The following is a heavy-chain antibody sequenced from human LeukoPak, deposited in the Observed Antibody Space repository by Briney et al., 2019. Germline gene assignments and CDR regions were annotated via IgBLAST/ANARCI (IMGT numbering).Heavy chain of an antibody. Sequence: ASVKVSCKASGYTFTSYAMNWVRQAPGQGLEWMGWINTNAGNPTYAQGFTGRFVFSLDTSVSTAYLQISSLKAEDTAAYYCAREPSPYYYYGMDVWGQGTTVTVSS. J-gene: IGHJ6*02. CDR1: GYTFTSYA. V-gene: IGHV7-4-1*02. CDR2: INTNAGNP. CDR3: AREPSPYYYYGMDV.